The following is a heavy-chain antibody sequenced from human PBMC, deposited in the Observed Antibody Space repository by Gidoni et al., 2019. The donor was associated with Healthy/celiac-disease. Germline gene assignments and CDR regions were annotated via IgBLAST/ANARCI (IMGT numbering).Heavy chain of an antibody. CDR2: IDHSGST. CDR1: GYSISSGYY. D-gene: IGHD6-19*01. V-gene: IGHV4-38-2*01. J-gene: IGHJ4*02. Sequence: QVQLQESGPGLVTPSETLSLTCPVSGYSISSGYYWGWIRQPPGKGLEWIGSIDHSGSTYYNPSLKSRVTISVDTSKNQVSLKLSSVTAADTAVYYCARYRTYSSGWPTPNYYFDYWGQGTLVTVSS. CDR3: ARYRTYSSGWPTPNYYFDY.